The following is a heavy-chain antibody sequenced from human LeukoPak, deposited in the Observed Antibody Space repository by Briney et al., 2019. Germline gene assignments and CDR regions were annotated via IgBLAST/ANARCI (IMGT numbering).Heavy chain of an antibody. V-gene: IGHV3-11*01. J-gene: IGHJ5*02. Sequence: GGSLRLSCAASGVTFSDYYMGWIRQAPGKGLEWVSYIPFSSSTTYYADSVKGRFTISRDNAKNPLYLQVNSLRADGTAVYYCARGWSSSWPYNLFDPWGQGTLVTVSS. D-gene: IGHD6-13*01. CDR2: IPFSSSTT. CDR3: ARGWSSSWPYNLFDP. CDR1: GVTFSDYY.